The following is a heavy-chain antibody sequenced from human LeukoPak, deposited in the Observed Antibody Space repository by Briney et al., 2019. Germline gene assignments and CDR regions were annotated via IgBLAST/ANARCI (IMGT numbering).Heavy chain of an antibody. J-gene: IGHJ3*02. Sequence: GGSLRLSCAASGFTFSSYDMHWVRQATGKGLEWVSAIGTAGDTYYPGSAKGRFTISRENAKNSLYLQMNSLRAGDTAVYYCARSRGYCSSTSCFGAFDIWGQGTMVTVSS. CDR1: GFTFSSYD. CDR2: IGTAGDT. V-gene: IGHV3-13*01. CDR3: ARSRGYCSSTSCFGAFDI. D-gene: IGHD2-2*01.